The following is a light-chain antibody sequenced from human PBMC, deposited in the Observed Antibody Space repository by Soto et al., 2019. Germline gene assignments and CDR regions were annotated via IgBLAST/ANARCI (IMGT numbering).Light chain of an antibody. Sequence: EIVLTQSPGTLSLSPGERATLSCRASQSVSSSYLAWYQQKPGQAPRLLIYGASSSATGIPDRFSGSGSGTDFTLTISSLEPEDLAVYYGQQYGSSPYTFGQGTKLEIK. CDR3: QQYGSSPYT. J-gene: IGKJ2*01. CDR2: GAS. V-gene: IGKV3-20*01. CDR1: QSVSSSY.